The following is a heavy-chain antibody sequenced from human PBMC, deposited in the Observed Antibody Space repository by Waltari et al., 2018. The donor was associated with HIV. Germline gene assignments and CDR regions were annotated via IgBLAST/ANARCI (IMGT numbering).Heavy chain of an antibody. CDR1: AFSFSTYS. Sequence: EVQLVESGGGWVQPGGSLRLSGDAYAFSFSTYSMNWVRQAPGKGLEWVSYISSSSTTIYYADSVKGRFTISRDNAKNLLYLQMNSLRAEDTAVYYCARDKAVIQPDAFDIWGQGTMVTVSS. CDR2: ISSSSTTI. D-gene: IGHD2-21*01. CDR3: ARDKAVIQPDAFDI. J-gene: IGHJ3*02. V-gene: IGHV3-48*04.